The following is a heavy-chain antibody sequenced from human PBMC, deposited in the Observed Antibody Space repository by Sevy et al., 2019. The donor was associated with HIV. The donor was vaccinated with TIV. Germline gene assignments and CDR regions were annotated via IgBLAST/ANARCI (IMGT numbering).Heavy chain of an antibody. CDR3: HGDYDSSQLASYYYYGMDD. J-gene: IGHJ6*02. CDR2: IRGSGGST. Sequence: GGSLRLSCAASGFMFSSYAMSWVRQAPGKGLEWVSTIRGSGGSTYYADSVKGRFTISRDNSKNTLYLQMNSLRAEDTAVYYCHGDYDSSQLASYYYYGMDDWGQRTTVTVSS. V-gene: IGHV3-23*01. D-gene: IGHD3-22*01. CDR1: GFMFSSYA.